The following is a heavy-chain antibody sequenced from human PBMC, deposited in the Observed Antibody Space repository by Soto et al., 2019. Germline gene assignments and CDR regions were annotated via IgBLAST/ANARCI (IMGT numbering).Heavy chain of an antibody. CDR2: IIPIFGTA. Sequence: SVKVSCKASGGTFSSYAISWVRQAPGQGLEWMGGIIPIFGTANYAQKFQGRVTITADESTSTAYMELSSLRSEDTAVYYCARSSMRIFGYYYYGMDVWGQGTKVTVSS. CDR3: ARSSMRIFGYYYYGMDV. CDR1: GGTFSSYA. V-gene: IGHV1-69*13. D-gene: IGHD3-3*01. J-gene: IGHJ6*02.